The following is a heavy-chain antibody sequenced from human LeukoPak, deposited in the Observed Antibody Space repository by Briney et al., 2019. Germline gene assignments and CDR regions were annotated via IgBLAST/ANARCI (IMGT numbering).Heavy chain of an antibody. V-gene: IGHV3-30*18. J-gene: IGHJ4*02. CDR2: ISYDASNK. CDR3: AKAGGYCNRGNCYSNF. D-gene: IGHD2-15*01. CDR1: GFSLSEYG. Sequence: QTGGSLRLSCAASGFSLSEYGMSWVRQAPGKGLEWVAIISYDASNKYSADSVKGRFTISRDNSKNTLYLQMDSLRPDDTAVYYCAKAGGYCNRGNCYSNFWGQGTLVTVSS.